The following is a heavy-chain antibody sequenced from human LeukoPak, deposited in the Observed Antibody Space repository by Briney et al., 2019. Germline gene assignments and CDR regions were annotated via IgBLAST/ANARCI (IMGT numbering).Heavy chain of an antibody. CDR3: AKGGYSSSWYGGNDAFDI. Sequence: PGGSLRLSCAASGFTFSSYAMSWVRQAPGKGLEWVSAISGSGGSTYYADSVKGRFTTSRDNSKNTLYLQMNSLRAEDTAVYYCAKGGYSSSWYGGNDAFDIWGQGTMVTVSS. CDR2: ISGSGGST. CDR1: GFTFSSYA. J-gene: IGHJ3*02. D-gene: IGHD6-13*01. V-gene: IGHV3-23*01.